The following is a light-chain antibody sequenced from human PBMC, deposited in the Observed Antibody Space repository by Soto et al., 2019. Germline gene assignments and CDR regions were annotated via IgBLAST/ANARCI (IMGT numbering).Light chain of an antibody. CDR3: QAWDSSTASYV. V-gene: IGLV3-1*01. CDR2: QDT. J-gene: IGLJ1*01. Sequence: YELTQPTSVSASPGQTASITCSGDVLGDKYACWYQQKAGQSPVLVIHQDTKRPSGIPERFSGSNSGNTATLTISGTQAMDEADYYCQAWDSSTASYVFGTGTKLTVL. CDR1: VLGDKY.